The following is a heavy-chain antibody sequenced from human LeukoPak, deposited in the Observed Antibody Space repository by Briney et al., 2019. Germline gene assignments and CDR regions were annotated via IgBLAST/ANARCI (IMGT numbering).Heavy chain of an antibody. V-gene: IGHV3-23*01. D-gene: IGHD5-12*01. CDR3: AKGAYDYIEIAYFDY. CDR2: ISGSGGST. Sequence: PGGSLRLSCAASGFTFSSYAMSWVRQAPGKGLEWVSAISGSGGSTYYADSVKGRFTISRDNSKNTLFLQMNSLRAEDTAIYYCAKGAYDYIEIAYFDYWGQGALVTVSS. J-gene: IGHJ4*02. CDR1: GFTFSSYA.